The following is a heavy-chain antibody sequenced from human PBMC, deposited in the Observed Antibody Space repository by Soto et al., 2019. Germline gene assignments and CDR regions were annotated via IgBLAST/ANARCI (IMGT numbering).Heavy chain of an antibody. CDR3: AKDRIVVVPAAVYYYYYGMDV. D-gene: IGHD2-2*01. V-gene: IGHV3-23*01. J-gene: IGHJ6*02. CDR1: GFTFSSYA. CDR2: ISGSGGST. Sequence: GGSLRLSCAASGFTFSSYAMSWVRQAPGKGLEWVSAISGSGGSTYYADSVKGRFTISRDNSKNTLYLQMNSLRAEDTVVYYCAKDRIVVVPAAVYYYYYGMDVWGQGTTVTVSS.